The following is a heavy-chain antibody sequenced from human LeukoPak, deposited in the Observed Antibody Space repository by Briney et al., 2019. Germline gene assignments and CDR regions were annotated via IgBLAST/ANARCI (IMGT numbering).Heavy chain of an antibody. CDR1: GGSFSGYY. V-gene: IGHV4-34*01. CDR3: ARGQADPPGSSSNFDY. D-gene: IGHD6-6*01. CDR2: INHSGST. Sequence: SETLSLTCAVYGGSFSGYYWSWIRQPPGKGLEWIGEINHSGSTNYNPSLKSRVTISVDTSKNQFSLKLSSVPAADTAVYYCARGQADPPGSSSNFDYWGQGTLVTVSS. J-gene: IGHJ4*02.